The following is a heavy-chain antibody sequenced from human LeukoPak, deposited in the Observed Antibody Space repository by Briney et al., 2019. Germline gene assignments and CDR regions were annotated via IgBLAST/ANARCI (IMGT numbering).Heavy chain of an antibody. CDR1: GFTFSSYG. CDR2: ISGSGGST. V-gene: IGHV3-23*01. Sequence: GGSLRLSCAASGFTFSSYGMSWVRQAPGKGLEWVSAISGSGGSTYYADSVKGRFTISRDNSKNTLYLQMNSLRAEDTAVYYCARGPYYDSWFDPWGQGTLVTVSS. CDR3: ARGPYYDSWFDP. D-gene: IGHD2/OR15-2a*01. J-gene: IGHJ5*02.